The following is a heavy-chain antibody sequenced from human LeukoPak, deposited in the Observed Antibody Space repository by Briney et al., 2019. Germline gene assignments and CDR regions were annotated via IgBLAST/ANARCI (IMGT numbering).Heavy chain of an antibody. V-gene: IGHV1-2*02. Sequence: ASVKVSCKASGYTFTGYYMHWVRQAPGQGLGWMGWINPNSGGTNYAQKFQGRVTMTRDTSISTAYMELSRLRSDDTAVYYCARGLGDYDILTGYSTFDYWGQGTLVTVSS. CDR3: ARGLGDYDILTGYSTFDY. D-gene: IGHD3-9*01. J-gene: IGHJ4*02. CDR1: GYTFTGYY. CDR2: INPNSGGT.